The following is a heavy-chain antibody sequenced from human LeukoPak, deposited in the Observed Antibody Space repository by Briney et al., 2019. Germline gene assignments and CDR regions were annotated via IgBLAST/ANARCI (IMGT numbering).Heavy chain of an antibody. CDR1: GGSISSSSYY. J-gene: IGHJ4*02. CDR2: IYYSGST. D-gene: IGHD5/OR15-5a*01. V-gene: IGHV4-39*07. CDR3: ARESFYVGHRIFDY. Sequence: PSETLSLTCTVSGGSISSSSYYWGWIRQPPGKGLDCIGSIYYSGSTYYNPSLKSRVTISVDTSKTQSSLKLSSVTAADTAVYYCARESFYVGHRIFDYWGQGTLVTVSS.